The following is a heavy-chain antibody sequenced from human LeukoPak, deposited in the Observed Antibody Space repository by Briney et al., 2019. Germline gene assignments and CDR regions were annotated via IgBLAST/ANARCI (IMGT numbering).Heavy chain of an antibody. CDR1: GFTFSTYA. CDR3: ARGGIAAAGYYFDY. Sequence: PGGSLRLSCAASGFTFSTYAMQWVRQAPGRGLEWVAVISYDGSNKYYPDSVKGRFTISRDNAKNSLYLQMNSLRAEDTAVYYCARGGIAAAGYYFDYWGQGTLVTVSS. J-gene: IGHJ4*02. D-gene: IGHD6-25*01. CDR2: ISYDGSNK. V-gene: IGHV3-30*07.